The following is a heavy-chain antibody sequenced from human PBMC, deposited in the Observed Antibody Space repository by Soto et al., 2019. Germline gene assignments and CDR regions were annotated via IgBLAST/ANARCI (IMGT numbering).Heavy chain of an antibody. CDR3: ARLGSPITMIVGPYFDY. CDR1: GYTFTSXD. Sequence: KLSCKASGYTFTSXDINWVRQMPGKGLEWMGIIYPGDSDTRYSPSFQGQVTTSADKSISTAYLQWSSLKASDTAMYYCARLGSPITMIVGPYFDYWGQGTLVTVSS. J-gene: IGHJ4*02. V-gene: IGHV5-51*01. CDR2: IYPGDSDT. D-gene: IGHD3-22*01.